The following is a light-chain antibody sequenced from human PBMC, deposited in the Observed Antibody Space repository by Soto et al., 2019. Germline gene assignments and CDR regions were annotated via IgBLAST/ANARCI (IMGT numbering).Light chain of an antibody. V-gene: IGKV3-20*01. CDR2: GAS. CDR3: HQYGTSPWT. Sequence: EIVLTQSPGTLSLSPGERATLSCRASQSVSSNYLAWYQQKPGQAPGLLIHGASSRATGIPDRFSGSGSGADFTLTINRLEPEDFAVYYCHQYGTSPWTFGQGTKVEIK. J-gene: IGKJ1*01. CDR1: QSVSSNY.